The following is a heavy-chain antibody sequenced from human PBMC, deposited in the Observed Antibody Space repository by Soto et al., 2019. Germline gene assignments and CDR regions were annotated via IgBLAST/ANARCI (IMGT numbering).Heavy chain of an antibody. V-gene: IGHV1-69*01. CDR2: IIPIFGTA. J-gene: IGHJ6*02. Sequence: QVQLVQSGAEVKKPGSSVKVSCKASGGTFSSYAISWVRQAPGQGLEWMGGIIPIFGTANYAQKFQGRVTITADESTSTAYMELSSLRSEDTAVYYCARGGARTLGLYSSCWYDYYYYGMDVWGQGTTVTVSS. D-gene: IGHD6-13*01. CDR1: GGTFSSYA. CDR3: ARGGARTLGLYSSCWYDYYYYGMDV.